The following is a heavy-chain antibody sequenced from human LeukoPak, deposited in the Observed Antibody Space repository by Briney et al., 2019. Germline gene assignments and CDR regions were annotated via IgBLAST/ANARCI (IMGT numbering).Heavy chain of an antibody. J-gene: IGHJ4*02. CDR2: IYHSGST. CDR1: GYSISSDYY. Sequence: PSETLSLTCTVSGYSISSDYYWGWIRQPPGKGLEWIGTIYHSGSTYYNPSLKSRVTISVDTSKNQFSLKLTSVTAADTAVYYCARYDVWGSYRAFDYWGQGTLVTVSS. CDR3: ARYDVWGSYRAFDY. V-gene: IGHV4-38-2*02. D-gene: IGHD3-16*02.